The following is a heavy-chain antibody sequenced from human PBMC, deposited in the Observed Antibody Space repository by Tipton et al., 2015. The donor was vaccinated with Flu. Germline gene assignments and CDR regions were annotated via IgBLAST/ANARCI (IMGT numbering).Heavy chain of an antibody. Sequence: QLVQSGAEVKKPGASVKVSCKASGYILRNYGISWVRQAPGQGLEWMGWINGYNGNTNYAQRVQGRVTLTTDTSTNTALMELRSLRSDDTAVYYCARGLLAAIGREDYYGMDVWGQGTTVTVS. CDR3: ARGLLAAIGREDYYGMDV. D-gene: IGHD6-13*01. J-gene: IGHJ6*02. CDR1: GYILRNYG. V-gene: IGHV1-18*01. CDR2: INGYNGNT.